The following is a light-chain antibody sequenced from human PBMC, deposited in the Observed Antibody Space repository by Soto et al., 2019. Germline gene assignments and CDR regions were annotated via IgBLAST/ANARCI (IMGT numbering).Light chain of an antibody. CDR2: GAS. CDR1: QGISTW. Sequence: EIQMTQSPSSVSASVGDRVTITCRASQGISTWLACYQQKAGKAPNLLIYGASNLHSGVPSRFSGSGSGTNFTLTISSLQPEDFATYYCQQANSFPITFGQGTRLEI. J-gene: IGKJ5*01. V-gene: IGKV1-12*01. CDR3: QQANSFPIT.